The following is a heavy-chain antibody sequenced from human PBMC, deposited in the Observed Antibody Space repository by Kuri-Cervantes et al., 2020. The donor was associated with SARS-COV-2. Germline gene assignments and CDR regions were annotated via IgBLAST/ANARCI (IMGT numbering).Heavy chain of an antibody. V-gene: IGHV4-34*01. J-gene: IGHJ4*02. CDR2: VNHRGST. CDR1: GESFSGYY. D-gene: IGHD3-3*01. CDR3: ARVMPRFLEWPIGY. Sequence: SQTLSLTCAFYGESFSGYYWNWIRQSPGKGLEWIGEVNHRGSTNYNPSLKSRVTISVDTSSKQFSLHLGSVTAADTAVYYCARVMPRFLEWPIGYWGQGTLVTVSS.